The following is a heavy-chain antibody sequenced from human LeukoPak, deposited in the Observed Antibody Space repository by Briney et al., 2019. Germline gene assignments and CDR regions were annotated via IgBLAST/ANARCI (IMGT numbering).Heavy chain of an antibody. CDR1: GGSISSYY. CDR2: IYYSGST. V-gene: IGHV4-59*08. J-gene: IGHJ4*02. Sequence: TASETLSLTCTVSGGSISSYYWSWIRQPPGKGLEWIGYIYYSGSTSYNPSLRSRVTISVDTSKNQFSLKLSSVTAADTAVYYCARGGNYGDYDGYFDYWGQGTLVTVSS. CDR3: ARGGNYGDYDGYFDY. D-gene: IGHD4-17*01.